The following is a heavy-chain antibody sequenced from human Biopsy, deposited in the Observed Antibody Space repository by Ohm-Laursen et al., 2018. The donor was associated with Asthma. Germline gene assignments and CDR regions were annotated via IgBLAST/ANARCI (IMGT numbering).Heavy chain of an antibody. J-gene: IGHJ4*02. D-gene: IGHD3-22*01. CDR3: ARGDSSNWSHYYFDY. V-gene: IGHV3-53*01. Sequence: SLRLSCAASGFAVSRDHMFWVRQAPGKGLEWVSVIYGGGTSHTADSVRGRFTISRDYSKNTLYLQIHSLRAEDTAVYYCARGDSSNWSHYYFDYWGQGTLVTVSS. CDR2: IYGGGTS. CDR1: GFAVSRDH.